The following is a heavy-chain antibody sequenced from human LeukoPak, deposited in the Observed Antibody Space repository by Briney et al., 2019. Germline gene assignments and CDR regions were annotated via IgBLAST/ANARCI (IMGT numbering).Heavy chain of an antibody. V-gene: IGHV3-30-3*01. D-gene: IGHD3-22*01. CDR3: ARGAPKGHYYDSSGY. CDR2: ISYDGSNK. Sequence: SGGSLRLSCAASGFTFSSYAMHWVRQAPGKGLEWVAVISYDGSNKYYADSVKGRFTISRDNSKNTLYLQMNSLGAEDTAVYYCARGAPKGHYYDSSGYWGQGTLVTVSS. J-gene: IGHJ4*02. CDR1: GFTFSSYA.